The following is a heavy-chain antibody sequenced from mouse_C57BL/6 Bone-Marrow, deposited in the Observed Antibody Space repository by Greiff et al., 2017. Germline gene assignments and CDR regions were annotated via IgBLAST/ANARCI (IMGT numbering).Heavy chain of an antibody. CDR1: GFSFNTYA. J-gene: IGHJ1*03. CDR2: IRSKSNNYAT. Sequence: EVQVVESGGGLVQPKGSLKLSCAASGFSFNTYAMNWVRQAPGKGLEWVARIRSKSNNYATYYADSVKDRFTISRDDSESMLYLQMNNLKTEDTAMYYCVRHTTVVAHWYFDVWGTGTTVTVSS. V-gene: IGHV10-1*01. D-gene: IGHD1-1*01. CDR3: VRHTTVVAHWYFDV.